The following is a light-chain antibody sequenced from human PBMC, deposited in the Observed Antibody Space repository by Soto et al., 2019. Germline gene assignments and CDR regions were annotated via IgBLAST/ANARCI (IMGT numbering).Light chain of an antibody. CDR3: HQSYSTPPEIT. CDR2: AAS. J-gene: IGKJ5*01. CDR1: QGISSY. V-gene: IGKV1-39*01. Sequence: IQLTQSPSSLSASVGDRVTITCRAGQGISSYLAWYQQKPGKAPKLLIYAASTLQSGVPSRFSGSGSGTDFALTISSLQLEDFATYYCHQSYSTPPEITFGLGTRLEIK.